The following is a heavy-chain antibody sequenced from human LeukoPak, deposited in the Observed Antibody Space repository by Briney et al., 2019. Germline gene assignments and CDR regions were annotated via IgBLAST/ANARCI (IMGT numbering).Heavy chain of an antibody. CDR2: IYTSGST. J-gene: IGHJ4*02. CDR3: ARGGLVGATDFDY. V-gene: IGHV4-61*02. D-gene: IGHD1-26*01. CDR1: GGSISSGSYY. Sequence: SETLSLTCTVSGGSISSGSYYWSWIRQPAGKGLEWIGRIYTSGSTNYNPSLKGRVTISVDTSKNQFSLKLSSVTAADTAMYYCARGGLVGATDFDYWGQGTLVTVSS.